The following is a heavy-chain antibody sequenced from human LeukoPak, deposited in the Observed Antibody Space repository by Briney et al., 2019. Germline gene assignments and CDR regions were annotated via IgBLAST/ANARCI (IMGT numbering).Heavy chain of an antibody. D-gene: IGHD6-13*01. CDR1: GFTFSSYW. V-gene: IGHV3-74*01. J-gene: IGHJ4*02. Sequence: GGSLRLSCAASGFTFSSYWMHWVRQAPGKGLVWVSRINSDGSSTSYADSVKGRLTISRDNAKNTLYLQVNSLRAEDTAVYHCARSGAYTGSTWTFDSWGQGALVTVSS. CDR2: INSDGSST. CDR3: ARSGAYTGSTWTFDS.